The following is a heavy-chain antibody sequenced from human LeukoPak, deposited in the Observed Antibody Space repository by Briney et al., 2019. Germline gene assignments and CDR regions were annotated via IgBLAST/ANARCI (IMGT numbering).Heavy chain of an antibody. CDR1: DDSISDYY. Sequence: SETLSLTCTASDDSISDYYRGWIRQPPGKGLEWIGYFHNSGTSTYNPSLKSRVTISADTSKNQISLKLNSLTTADTAVYYCTKGAGWLIDYWGQGILVTVSS. J-gene: IGHJ4*02. D-gene: IGHD3-16*01. CDR3: TKGAGWLIDY. V-gene: IGHV4-59*01. CDR2: FHNSGTS.